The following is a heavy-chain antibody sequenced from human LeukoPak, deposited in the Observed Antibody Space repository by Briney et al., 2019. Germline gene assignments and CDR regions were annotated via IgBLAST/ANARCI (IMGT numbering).Heavy chain of an antibody. CDR3: AKEPYSGSQLLDY. Sequence: GGPLRLSCAASGFTFSSHAMSWVRQAPGKGPEWVSAISTSGGSTYYADSVKGRFTISRDNSKNTLYLQMNSLRAEDTAVYYCAKEPYSGSQLLDYWGQGTLVTVSS. V-gene: IGHV3-23*01. D-gene: IGHD1-26*01. CDR1: GFTFSSHA. J-gene: IGHJ4*02. CDR2: ISTSGGST.